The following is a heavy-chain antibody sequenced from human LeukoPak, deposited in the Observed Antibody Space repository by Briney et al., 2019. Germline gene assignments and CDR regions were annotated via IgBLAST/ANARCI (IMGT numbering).Heavy chain of an antibody. Sequence: IPSETLSLTCAVYGGSFSGYYWSWIRQPPGKGLEWIGEINHSGSTNYNPSLKSRVTISVDTSKNQFSLKLSSVTAADTAVYYCARDVSSTPNYFDYWGQGTLVTVSS. V-gene: IGHV4-34*01. CDR1: GGSFSGYY. D-gene: IGHD2-2*01. CDR3: ARDVSSTPNYFDY. CDR2: INHSGST. J-gene: IGHJ4*02.